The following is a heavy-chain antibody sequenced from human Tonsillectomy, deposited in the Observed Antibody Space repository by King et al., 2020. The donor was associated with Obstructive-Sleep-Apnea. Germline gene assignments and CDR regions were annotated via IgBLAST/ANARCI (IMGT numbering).Heavy chain of an antibody. J-gene: IGHJ4*02. CDR2: IIAGGVTT. CDR3: AKGYSASYQEDFDY. V-gene: IGHV3-23*04. CDR1: GFTFSNYA. Sequence: VQLVESGGNFVQPGGSLRLSCAVSGFTFSNYAMSWARQAPGKGLEWGSFIIAGGVTTYSVDSVRGRFPISRDSSQNTLYLHMNSLKAEDTAIYFCAKGYSASYQEDFDYWGQGTLVTVSS. D-gene: IGHD1-26*01.